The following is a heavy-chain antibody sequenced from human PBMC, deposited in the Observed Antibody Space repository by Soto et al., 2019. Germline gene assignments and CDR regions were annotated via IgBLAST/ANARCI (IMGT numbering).Heavy chain of an antibody. CDR1: GYSFTSYG. CDR2: LSAYNGNT. D-gene: IGHD1-7*01. J-gene: IGHJ4*02. V-gene: IGHV1-18*04. CDR3: AMSRLDCNYAY. Sequence: QVQLVQAGAEVKRLGASVLVSCKASGYSFTSYGMSWVRHSPGQVLEWMGWLSAYNGNTNYAQKIQGRVAMTTDTSTSTGCKEMRTIRSDDTAVYYGAMSRLDCNYAYWGQGTMVTVSS.